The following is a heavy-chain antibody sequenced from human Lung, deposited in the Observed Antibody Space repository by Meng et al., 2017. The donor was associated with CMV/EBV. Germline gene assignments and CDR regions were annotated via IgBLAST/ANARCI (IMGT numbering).Heavy chain of an antibody. J-gene: IGHJ6*02. V-gene: IGHV3-21*01. D-gene: IGHD2-21*01. CDR3: ARDVSRRSSAYFAIYYFYALDV. Sequence: GGPXRLXFAASGFTFSSYSMNWFRQAPGKGLEWVSSISSSGTYIYYADSVKGRFTISRDNAKNSLYLQMNSLRAEDTAVYYCARDVSRRSSAYFAIYYFYALDVWGQGTXVTCSS. CDR2: ISSSGTYI. CDR1: GFTFSSYS.